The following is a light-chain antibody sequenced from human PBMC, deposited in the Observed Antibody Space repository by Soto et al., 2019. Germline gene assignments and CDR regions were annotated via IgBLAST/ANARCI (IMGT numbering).Light chain of an antibody. CDR2: TAS. J-gene: IGKJ4*01. CDR3: QQCNNWPPLT. CDR1: QNIESN. V-gene: IGKV3-15*01. Sequence: DIVMTQSPVTLSVSPGESATLSCRASQNIESNLAWYQQKPGQSPRLLIYTASTRASGTPARFSGSGYGTEFTLPISSLQAEDYAVYYCQQCNNWPPLTFGGGTKVEIK.